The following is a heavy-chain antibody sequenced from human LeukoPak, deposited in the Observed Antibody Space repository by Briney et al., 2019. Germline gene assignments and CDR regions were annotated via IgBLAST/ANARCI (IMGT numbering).Heavy chain of an antibody. CDR2: ITASGGST. CDR3: ARRGHYYDSSGYCTS. V-gene: IGHV3-23*01. Sequence: GGSLRLSCAASGFTLSSYAMSWVRHTPGKGLEWVSAITASGGSTYYADPVKGRFTISRDNSKNTLYLQMNSLRAGDTAVYYCARRGHYYDSSGYCTSWGQGTLVTVSS. CDR1: GFTLSSYA. D-gene: IGHD3-22*01. J-gene: IGHJ5*02.